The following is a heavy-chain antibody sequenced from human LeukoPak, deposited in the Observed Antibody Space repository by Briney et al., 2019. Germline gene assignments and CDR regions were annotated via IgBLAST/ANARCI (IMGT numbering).Heavy chain of an antibody. J-gene: IGHJ6*03. CDR1: GGSISSSSYY. V-gene: IGHV4-39*07. Sequence: SETLSLTCTVSGGSISSSSYYWGWIRQPPGKGLEWIGSIYYSGSTYYNPSLKSRVTISVDTSKNQFSLKLSSVTAADTAVYYCARDFFVASAYGVGYYYMDVWGKGTTVTVSS. CDR3: ARDFFVASAYGVGYYYMDV. CDR2: IYYSGST. D-gene: IGHD4-17*01.